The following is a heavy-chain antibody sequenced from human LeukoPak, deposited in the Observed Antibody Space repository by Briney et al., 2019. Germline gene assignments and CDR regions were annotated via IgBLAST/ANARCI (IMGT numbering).Heavy chain of an antibody. CDR2: ISYDGSNK. CDR1: GFTFSSYA. V-gene: IGHV3-30-3*01. J-gene: IGHJ5*01. CDR3: ARGRQWFDY. Sequence: PGGSLRLSCAASGFTFSSYAMHWVRQAPGKGLEWVAVISYDGSNKYYADSVKGRFTISRDNSKNTLYLQMNSLRAEDTAVYYCARGRQWFDYWGQGTLVTVSS.